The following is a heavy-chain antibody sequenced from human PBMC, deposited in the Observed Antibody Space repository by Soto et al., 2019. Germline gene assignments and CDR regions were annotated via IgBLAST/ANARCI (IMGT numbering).Heavy chain of an antibody. Sequence: ASVKVSCKASGYTFTSYDINWVLQATGQGLEWMGWMNPNSGNTGYAQKFQGRVTMTRNTSISTAYMELSSLRSEDTAVYYCARGFRTHYGGYCWGQGTMVTVSS. J-gene: IGHJ3*01. CDR1: GYTFTSYD. CDR3: ARGFRTHYGGYC. V-gene: IGHV1-8*01. CDR2: MNPNSGNT. D-gene: IGHD4-17*01.